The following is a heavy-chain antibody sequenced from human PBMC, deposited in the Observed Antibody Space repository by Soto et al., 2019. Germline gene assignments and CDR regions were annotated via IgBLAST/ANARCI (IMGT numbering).Heavy chain of an antibody. CDR3: ARGGLRTTFRH. J-gene: IGHJ4*02. Sequence: QVQLQESGPGLVKPSQTLSLTCTVSGGSISSGGYYWSWIRQDPGKGLEWIGYIYDSGSAYYHPSIKCRVTISGDTSKNQFSLRLNSVTAADTAVYYCARGGLRTTFRHWGQGTLVTVSS. CDR2: IYDSGSA. D-gene: IGHD4-17*01. V-gene: IGHV4-31*03. CDR1: GGSISSGGYY.